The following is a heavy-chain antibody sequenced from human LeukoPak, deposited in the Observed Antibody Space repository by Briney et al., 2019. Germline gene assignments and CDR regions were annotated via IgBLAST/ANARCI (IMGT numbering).Heavy chain of an antibody. D-gene: IGHD2-21*02. CDR3: ARTIPSVVVTAPRGWFDP. CDR2: IYYSGST. V-gene: IGHV4-59*01. Sequence: SETLSLTCTVSGGSISSYYWSWIRQPPGKGLEWIGYIYYSGSTNYNPSLKSRVTISVDTSKNQFSLKLSSVTAADTAVYYCARTIPSVVVTAPRGWFDPWGQGTLVTVSS. CDR1: GGSISSYY. J-gene: IGHJ5*02.